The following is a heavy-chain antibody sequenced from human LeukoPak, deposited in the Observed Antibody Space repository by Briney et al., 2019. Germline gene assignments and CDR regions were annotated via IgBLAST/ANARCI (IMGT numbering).Heavy chain of an antibody. V-gene: IGHV4-59*08. CDR3: ARHPIGEFSLDY. J-gene: IGHJ4*02. D-gene: IGHD3-10*01. CDR1: GGSISSYY. Sequence: SETLSLTCTVSGGSISSYYWSWIRQPPGKGLEWIGYIYYSGSTNYNPSLKSRVTISVDTSKNQFSLKLSSVTAADTAVYYCARHPIGEFSLDYWGQGTLVTVSS. CDR2: IYYSGST.